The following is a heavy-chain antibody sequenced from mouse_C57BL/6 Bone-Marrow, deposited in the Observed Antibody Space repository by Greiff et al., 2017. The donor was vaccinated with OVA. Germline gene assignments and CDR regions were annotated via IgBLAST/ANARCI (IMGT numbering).Heavy chain of an antibody. D-gene: IGHD1-1*01. CDR1: GYTFTSYG. Sequence: VQLQQSGAELARPGASVKLSCKASGYTFTSYGISWVKQRTGQGLEWIGEIYPRRGNTYYNEKFKGKATLTADKSSSTAYMELRSLTSEDSAVYFCARGDYGSRSYYYAMDYWGQGTSVTVSS. CDR3: ARGDYGSRSYYYAMDY. CDR2: IYPRRGNT. V-gene: IGHV1-81*01. J-gene: IGHJ4*01.